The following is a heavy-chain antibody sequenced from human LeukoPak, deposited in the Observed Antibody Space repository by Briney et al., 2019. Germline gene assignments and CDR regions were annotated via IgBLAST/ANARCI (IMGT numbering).Heavy chain of an antibody. CDR3: ARDTAVAAEEYFQH. CDR2: ISAYNGNT. J-gene: IGHJ1*01. Sequence: ASVKVSCKASGYTFTSYGISWVRQAPGQGLEWMGWISAYNGNTNYAQKLQGRVTMTTDTSTSTAYMELRSLRSDDTAVYYCARDTAVAAEEYFQHWGQGTLVTVSS. CDR1: GYTFTSYG. D-gene: IGHD6-19*01. V-gene: IGHV1-18*01.